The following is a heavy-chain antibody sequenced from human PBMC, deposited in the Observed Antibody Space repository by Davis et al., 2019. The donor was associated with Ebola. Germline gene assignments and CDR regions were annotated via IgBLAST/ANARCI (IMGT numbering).Heavy chain of an antibody. CDR2: IKSKTDGGTT. V-gene: IGHV3-15*07. D-gene: IGHD3-22*01. Sequence: GGSLSLSCAASGFTFSNAWMNWVRQAPGKGLEWVGRIKSKTDGGTTDYAAPVKGRFTISRDDSKNTLYLQMNSLKTEDTAVYYCTTVPVPYYYDSSGYHTIYYFDYWGQGTLVTVSS. J-gene: IGHJ4*02. CDR3: TTVPVPYYYDSSGYHTIYYFDY. CDR1: GFTFSNAW.